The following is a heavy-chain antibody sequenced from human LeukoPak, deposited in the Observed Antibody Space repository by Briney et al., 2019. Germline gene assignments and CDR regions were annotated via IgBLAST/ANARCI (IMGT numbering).Heavy chain of an antibody. V-gene: IGHV1-24*01. CDR3: ATRANYYDSSGYYYVG. Sequence: GASVKVSCKVSGYTLTELSMNWVRQAPGKGLEWMGGFGLEDGETIYAQKFKGSVTMTEDTSTDTAYMELSSLSSEDTAVYYCATRANYYDSSGYYYVGWGQGTLVTVSS. J-gene: IGHJ4*02. D-gene: IGHD3-22*01. CDR2: FGLEDGET. CDR1: GYTLTELS.